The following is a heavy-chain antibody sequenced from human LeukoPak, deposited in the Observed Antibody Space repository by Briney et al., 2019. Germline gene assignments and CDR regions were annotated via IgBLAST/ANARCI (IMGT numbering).Heavy chain of an antibody. J-gene: IGHJ4*02. CDR3: ARRCINDFWSARAGFDY. CDR2: VNHSGST. CDR1: GGSFSGYY. D-gene: IGHD3-3*01. V-gene: IGHV4-34*01. Sequence: PSETLSLTCAVYGGSFSGYYWSWIRQPPGKGLEWIGEVNHSGSTNYNPSLKSRVTISVDTSKNQFSLKLSSVTAADTAVYYCARRCINDFWSARAGFDYWGQGTLVTVSS.